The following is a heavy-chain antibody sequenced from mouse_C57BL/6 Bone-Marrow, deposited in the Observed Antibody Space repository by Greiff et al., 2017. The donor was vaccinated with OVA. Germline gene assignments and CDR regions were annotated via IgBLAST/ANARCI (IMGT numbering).Heavy chain of an antibody. CDR2: IDPSDSYT. CDR3: AREGNYYGSSYDY. J-gene: IGHJ2*01. V-gene: IGHV1-69*01. Sequence: QVQLQQPGAELVMPGASVKLSCKASGYTFTSYWMHWVKQRPGQGLEWIGEIDPSDSYTNYNQKFKGKSTLTVDKSSSTAYMQLSSLTSEDSAGYYCAREGNYYGSSYDYWGQGTTLTVSS. CDR1: GYTFTSYW. D-gene: IGHD1-1*01.